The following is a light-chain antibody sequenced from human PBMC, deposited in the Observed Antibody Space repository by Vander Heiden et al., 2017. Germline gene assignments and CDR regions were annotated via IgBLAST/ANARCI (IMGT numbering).Light chain of an antibody. Sequence: QSALTQPASVSGSPGQSITVSCTGPSSVLGNFNLVSWYQQHPGNAPKRRRDEVSKRPSGVSNRVSGSKSGNTASLTISGLQGEYEADEDCSQYAGSNTEGFGSGPKVS. J-gene: IGLJ1*01. CDR2: EVS. V-gene: IGLV2-23*02. CDR3: SQYAGSNTEG. CDR1: SSVLGNFNL.